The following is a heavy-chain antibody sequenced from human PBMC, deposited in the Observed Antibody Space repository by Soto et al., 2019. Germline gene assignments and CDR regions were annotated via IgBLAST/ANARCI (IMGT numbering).Heavy chain of an antibody. D-gene: IGHD2-2*01. CDR1: GFTFSSYS. Sequence: EVQLVESGGGLVKPGGSLRLSCAASGFTFSSYSMNWVRQAPGKGLEWVSSISSSSSYIYYADSVKGRFTISRDNAKNSLYLQMNSLRAEDTAVYYCARDLPHTGCETSCYYYYYMDVWGKATTVTVSS. CDR3: ARDLPHTGCETSCYYYYYMDV. V-gene: IGHV3-21*01. J-gene: IGHJ6*03. CDR2: ISSSSSYI.